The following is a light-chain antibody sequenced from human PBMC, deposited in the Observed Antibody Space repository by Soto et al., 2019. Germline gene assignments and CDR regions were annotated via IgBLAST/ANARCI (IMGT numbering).Light chain of an antibody. Sequence: QSALTQPASVSGSPGQSLTIPCTGTTSDVGAYNSVSWYQQRPGKAPELIIYDVDNRPSGVSQRFSGSKSDNTASLTISGLQAEDEADFYCSSYTTASTYLFGTGTKVTVL. V-gene: IGLV2-14*03. CDR3: SSYTTASTYL. J-gene: IGLJ1*01. CDR2: DVD. CDR1: TSDVGAYNS.